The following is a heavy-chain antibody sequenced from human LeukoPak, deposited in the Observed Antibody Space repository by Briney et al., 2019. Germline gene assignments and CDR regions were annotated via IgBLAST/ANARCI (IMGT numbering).Heavy chain of an antibody. Sequence: GASVKVSCKASGYTFAGYYMHWVRQAPGQGLEWVGLVNPNNGDTEYAQKFQGRVTMTRDTSVSTAYMELSRLRSDDTAVYYCARDSRVTNGDYWGQGTLVTVSS. J-gene: IGHJ4*02. CDR2: VNPNNGDT. CDR1: GYTFAGYY. D-gene: IGHD3-10*01. CDR3: ARDSRVTNGDY. V-gene: IGHV1-2*02.